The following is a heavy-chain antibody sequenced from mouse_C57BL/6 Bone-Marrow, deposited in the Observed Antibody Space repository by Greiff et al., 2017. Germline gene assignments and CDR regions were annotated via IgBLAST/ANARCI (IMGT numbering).Heavy chain of an antibody. CDR3: ARFPSIYYYGSRSYWYFDV. J-gene: IGHJ1*03. D-gene: IGHD1-1*01. CDR2: INPSNGGT. Sequence: QVQLQQPGTELVKPGASVKLSCKASGYTFTSYWLHWVKQRPGQGLEWIGNINPSNGGTNYNEKFKSKATLTVDKSSSTAYMALSSLTSADSAVYYCARFPSIYYYGSRSYWYFDVWGTGTTVTVSS. CDR1: GYTFTSYW. V-gene: IGHV1-53*01.